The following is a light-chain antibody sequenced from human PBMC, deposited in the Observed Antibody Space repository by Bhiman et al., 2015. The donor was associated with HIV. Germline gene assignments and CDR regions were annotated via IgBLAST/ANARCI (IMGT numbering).Light chain of an antibody. CDR3: QSYDVNNVV. CDR1: SGSIASNY. V-gene: IGLV6-57*01. Sequence: NFMLTQPHSVSESPGKTITISCTRSSGSIASNYVQWYQQRPGSSPTTVMYEDNQRPSGVPDRFSGSIDSSSNSASLTISGLKTEDEADYYCQSYDVNNVVFGGGTKLTVL. J-gene: IGLJ2*01. CDR2: EDN.